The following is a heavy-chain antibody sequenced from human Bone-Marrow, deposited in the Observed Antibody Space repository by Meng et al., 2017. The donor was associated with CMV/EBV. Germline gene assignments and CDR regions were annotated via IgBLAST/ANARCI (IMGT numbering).Heavy chain of an antibody. CDR2: IITIFGTA. D-gene: IGHD4-23*01. CDR3: ARGAGGGTLVNAFDI. Sequence: SVKVSCKASGGTFSSYAISWVRQAPGQRLEWMGGIITIFGTANYAQKFQGRVTITADKSTSTDYMVQMSMRSEDTAVYYCARGAGGGTLVNAFDIWGQGTMVTVSS. J-gene: IGHJ3*02. V-gene: IGHV1-69*06. CDR1: GGTFSSYA.